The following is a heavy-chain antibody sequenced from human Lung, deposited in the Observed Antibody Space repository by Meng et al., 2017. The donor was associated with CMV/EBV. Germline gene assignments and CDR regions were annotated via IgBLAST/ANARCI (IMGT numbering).Heavy chain of an antibody. V-gene: IGHV3-23*03. CDR1: GFTFSTFA. Sequence: GESLKISCAASGFTFSTFAMSWVRQAPGKGLQWVSVIYSGDDSTYYADSVKGRFTTSRDNSKNMLYLQMNSLRAEDSAVYFCAKGKWGGYYYYYGMDVWGRGTXVTVSS. J-gene: IGHJ6*02. CDR3: AKGKWGGYYYYYGMDV. CDR2: IYSGDDST. D-gene: IGHD1-26*01.